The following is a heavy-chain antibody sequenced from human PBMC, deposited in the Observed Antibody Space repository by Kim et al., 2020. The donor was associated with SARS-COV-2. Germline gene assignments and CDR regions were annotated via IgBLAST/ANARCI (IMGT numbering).Heavy chain of an antibody. V-gene: IGHV3-48*03. CDR3: TREGAKYPYDAFDI. Sequence: ADSVKCRFTISRDNAKKSLYLQMNSLRAEDTAIYYCTREGAKYPYDAFDIWGQGTMVTVSS. D-gene: IGHD2-2*01. J-gene: IGHJ3*02.